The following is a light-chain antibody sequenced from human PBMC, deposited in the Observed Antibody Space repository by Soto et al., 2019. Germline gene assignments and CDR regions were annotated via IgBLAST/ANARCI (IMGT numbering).Light chain of an antibody. Sequence: EIVLTQSPATLSLSPGERATLSCGASQSVSSYLAWYQQKPGQAPRLLIYDASNRATGIPARFSGSGSGTDFPLPISSLEPEDFAVYYCQQRSNWPALTFGGGPRWRSN. J-gene: IGKJ4*01. CDR3: QQRSNWPALT. V-gene: IGKV3-11*01. CDR1: QSVSSY. CDR2: DAS.